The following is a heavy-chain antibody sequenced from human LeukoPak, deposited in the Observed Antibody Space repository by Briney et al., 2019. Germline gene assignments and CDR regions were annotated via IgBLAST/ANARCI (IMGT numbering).Heavy chain of an antibody. CDR2: MWYDGSKD. J-gene: IGHJ4*02. Sequence: GKSLRLSCAASGFSFSTYGIHWVRQAPGKGLEWVAAMWYDGSKDYYADSVKGRFTISRDTSKNTLYLQMNNLRAEDTAVYYCAKDRETYEYTFDYWGQGTLVTVSS. CDR3: AKDRETYEYTFDY. CDR1: GFSFSTYG. D-gene: IGHD3-16*01. V-gene: IGHV3-33*06.